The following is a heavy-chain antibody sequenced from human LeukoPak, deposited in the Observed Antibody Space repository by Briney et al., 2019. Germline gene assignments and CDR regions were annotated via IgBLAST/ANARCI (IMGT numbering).Heavy chain of an antibody. CDR3: ARRGVTRPFDY. J-gene: IGHJ4*02. D-gene: IGHD2-21*02. CDR1: GGSISSSRYY. CDR2: IYYSGST. V-gene: IGHV4-39*01. Sequence: SETLSLTCTVSGGSISSSRYYWGWIRQPPGKGLEWIGSIYYSGSTYYNPSLKSRVTISVDTSKNQFSLKLSSVTAADTAVYYCARRGVTRPFDYWGQGTLVTVSS.